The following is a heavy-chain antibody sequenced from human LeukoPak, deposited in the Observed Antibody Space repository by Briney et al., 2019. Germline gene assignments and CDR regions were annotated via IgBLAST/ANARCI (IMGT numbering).Heavy chain of an antibody. Sequence: GGSLRLSCAASGFTFSSYAMSWVRQAPGKGLEWVSAISGSGGSTYYADSVKGRFTISRDNSKNTLYLQMNSLRAEDTAVYYCAPRPDRWLQSKGRPFDYWGQGTLVTVSS. D-gene: IGHD5-24*01. CDR1: GFTFSSYA. J-gene: IGHJ4*02. CDR2: ISGSGGST. V-gene: IGHV3-23*01. CDR3: APRPDRWLQSKGRPFDY.